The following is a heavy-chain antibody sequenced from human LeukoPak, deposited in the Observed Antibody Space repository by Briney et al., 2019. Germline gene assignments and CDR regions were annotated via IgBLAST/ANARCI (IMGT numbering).Heavy chain of an antibody. Sequence: ASVKVSCKASGYTFTSYYMHWVRQAPGQGLEWMGIINPSGGSTSYAQKFQGRVTMTRDTSTSTVYMELSSLRSEDTAVYYCARGDLSGYSYGCLGYWGQGTLVTVSS. J-gene: IGHJ4*02. CDR1: GYTFTSYY. D-gene: IGHD5-18*01. CDR3: ARGDLSGYSYGCLGY. CDR2: INPSGGST. V-gene: IGHV1-46*01.